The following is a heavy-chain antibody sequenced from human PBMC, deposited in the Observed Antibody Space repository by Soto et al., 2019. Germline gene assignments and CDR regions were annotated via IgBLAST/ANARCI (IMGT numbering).Heavy chain of an antibody. V-gene: IGHV6-1*01. D-gene: IGHD1-26*01. Sequence: SQTLSLTCAISGDSVSSNSAAWNWIRQSPSRGLEWLGRTYYRSKWYNDYAVSVKSRITINPDTSKNQFSLQLNSVTPEDTAVYYGAREGSGSYYYYYYYGMDVWGQGTTVTVSS. CDR2: TYYRSKWYN. CDR1: GDSVSSNSAA. CDR3: AREGSGSYYYYYYYGMDV. J-gene: IGHJ6*02.